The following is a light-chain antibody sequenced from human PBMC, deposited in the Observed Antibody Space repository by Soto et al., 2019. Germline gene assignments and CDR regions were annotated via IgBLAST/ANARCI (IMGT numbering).Light chain of an antibody. CDR1: QSVSTW. CDR2: DAS. J-gene: IGKJ1*01. CDR3: QQYNSFWT. V-gene: IGKV1-5*01. Sequence: DIQMTQSPSTLSASVGDRVTITCRASQSVSTWLAWYQQKPGKAPKLLIYDASNLESGVPSRFSGSGSGTEITLTISSLQPDDLATYYCQQYNSFWTFGQGTKVEIK.